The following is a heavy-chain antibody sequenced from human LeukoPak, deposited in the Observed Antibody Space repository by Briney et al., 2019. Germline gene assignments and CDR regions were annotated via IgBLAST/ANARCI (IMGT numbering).Heavy chain of an antibody. Sequence: ASVKVSCKASGYTFTSYGISWVRQAPGQGLEWMGWISAYNGNTNYAQKLQGRVTMTTDTSTSTAYMELMSLRSDDTAVYYCARDPGIVATTPNWFDPWGQGTLVTVSS. V-gene: IGHV1-18*04. CDR2: ISAYNGNT. CDR3: ARDPGIVATTPNWFDP. CDR1: GYTFTSYG. D-gene: IGHD5-12*01. J-gene: IGHJ5*02.